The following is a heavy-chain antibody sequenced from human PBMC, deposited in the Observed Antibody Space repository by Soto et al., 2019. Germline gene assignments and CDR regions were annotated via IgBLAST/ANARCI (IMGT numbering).Heavy chain of an antibody. J-gene: IGHJ1*01. CDR3: ARGPSRWLNAEYFQH. V-gene: IGHV1-18*01. Sequence: VSVKVSCKASGYTFTSYGISWVRQAPGQGLEWMGWISAYNGNTNYAQKLQGRVTMTTDTSTSTAYMELRSLRSDDTAVYYCARGPSRWLNAEYFQHWGQGTLVTVSS. CDR2: ISAYNGNT. CDR1: GYTFTSYG. D-gene: IGHD6-19*01.